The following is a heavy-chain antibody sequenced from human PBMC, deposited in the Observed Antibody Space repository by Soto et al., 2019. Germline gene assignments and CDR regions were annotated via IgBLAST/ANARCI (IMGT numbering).Heavy chain of an antibody. CDR1: SAPVSSTTYT. J-gene: IGHJ4*02. Sequence: SETLSLTCTVSSAPVSSTTYTWGWIRQPPGKGLEWVASVYYGGRSYYNPTLNSRVTISVDTSKNQFSLKMTSVTAADTAVYYCATFPGYCSSTRCYEVGTFDYWGQGTLVTVSS. D-gene: IGHD2-2*01. CDR3: ATFPGYCSSTRCYEVGTFDY. V-gene: IGHV4-39*01. CDR2: VYYGGRS.